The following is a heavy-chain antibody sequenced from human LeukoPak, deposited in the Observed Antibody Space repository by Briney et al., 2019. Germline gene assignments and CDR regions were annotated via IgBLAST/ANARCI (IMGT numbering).Heavy chain of an antibody. D-gene: IGHD3-3*01. J-gene: IGHJ4*02. V-gene: IGHV3-30*18. CDR2: ISYDGSNK. Sequence: GGSLRLSCAASGFTFSSYGMHWVRQAPGKGLEWVAVISYDGSNKYYADSVEGRFTISRDNSKNTLYLQMNSLRAEDTAVYYCAKGPSEWLLGGRDLDYWGQGTLVTVSS. CDR1: GFTFSSYG. CDR3: AKGPSEWLLGGRDLDY.